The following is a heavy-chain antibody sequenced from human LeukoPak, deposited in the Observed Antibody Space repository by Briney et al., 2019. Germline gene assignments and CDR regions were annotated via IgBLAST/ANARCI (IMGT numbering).Heavy chain of an antibody. CDR2: IYYSGST. V-gene: IGHV4-31*03. CDR1: GGSISSGGYY. Sequence: TLSLTCTVSGGSISSGGYYWSWNRQHPGKGLEWIGYIYYSGSTYYNPSLKSRVTISVDTSKNQFSLKLSSVTAADTAVYYCARGGLQIFDYWGQGTLVTVSS. J-gene: IGHJ4*02. CDR3: ARGGLQIFDY. D-gene: IGHD3-16*01.